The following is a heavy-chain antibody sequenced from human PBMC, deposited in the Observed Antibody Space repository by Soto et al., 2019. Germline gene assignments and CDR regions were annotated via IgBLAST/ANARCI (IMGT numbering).Heavy chain of an antibody. Sequence: LSLTCTVSGGSISSSSYYWGWIRQPPGKGLEWIGSIYYSGSTYYNPSLKSRVTISVDTSKNQFSLKLSSVTAADTAVYYCARLMITFGGVIVIPGPFDYWGQGTLVTVSS. J-gene: IGHJ4*02. V-gene: IGHV4-39*01. CDR1: GGSISSSSYY. CDR3: ARLMITFGGVIVIPGPFDY. CDR2: IYYSGST. D-gene: IGHD3-16*02.